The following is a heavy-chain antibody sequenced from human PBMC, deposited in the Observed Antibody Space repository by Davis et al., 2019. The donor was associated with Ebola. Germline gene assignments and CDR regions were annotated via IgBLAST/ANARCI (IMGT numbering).Heavy chain of an antibody. V-gene: IGHV3-30*03. J-gene: IGHJ5*02. CDR3: AREDGADYGGFDP. D-gene: IGHD4-17*01. Sequence: GESLKISCAASGFTFSSYGMHWVRQAPGKGLEWVAIISYDGSSKYYADSVKGRFTISRDNSKNTLYLQMNSLRAEDTAVYYCAREDGADYGGFDPWGQGTLVTVSS. CDR1: GFTFSSYG. CDR2: ISYDGSSK.